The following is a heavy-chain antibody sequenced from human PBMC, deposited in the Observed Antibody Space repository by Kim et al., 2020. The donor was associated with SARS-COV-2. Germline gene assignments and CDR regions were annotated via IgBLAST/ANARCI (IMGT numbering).Heavy chain of an antibody. CDR3: SRSDSSGCYSFDY. V-gene: IGHV4-34*01. CDR1: GGSFSGYY. D-gene: IGHD6-19*01. CDR2: INHSGST. Sequence: SETLSLTCAVYGGSFSGYYWSWIRQPPGKGLEWIGEINHSGSTNYNPSLKSRVTISVDTSKNQFSLKLSSVTAADTAVYYCSRSDSSGCYSFDYWGQGTLVTVSS. J-gene: IGHJ4*02.